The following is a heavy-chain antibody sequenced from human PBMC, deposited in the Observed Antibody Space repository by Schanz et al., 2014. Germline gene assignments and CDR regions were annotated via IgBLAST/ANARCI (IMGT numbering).Heavy chain of an antibody. CDR3: ARDRGHGDLPGDI. D-gene: IGHD4-17*01. Sequence: QVQLQQWGAGLLKPSETLSLTCAVYGGSFSSNYWSWIRQPPGKGLEWIGYIYYSGNIYCNSSLKSRVTMSVDTSKNQISLKLSSVTAADTAVYYCARDRGHGDLPGDIWGQGTMVTVSS. V-gene: IGHV4-34*02. CDR1: GGSFSSNY. CDR2: IYYSGNI. J-gene: IGHJ3*02.